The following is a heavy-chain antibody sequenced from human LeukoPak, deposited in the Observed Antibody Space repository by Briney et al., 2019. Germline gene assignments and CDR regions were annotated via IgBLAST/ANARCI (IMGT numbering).Heavy chain of an antibody. J-gene: IGHJ4*02. V-gene: IGHV4-31*03. D-gene: IGHD6-13*01. Sequence: SETLSLTCTVSGGSISSGGYYWSWIRQHPGKGLEWIGYIYYSGSTYYNPSLKSRVTISVDTSKNQFSLKLSSVTAADTAVYYCARGPEYSSSWYPYYFDYWGQGTLVTVSS. CDR1: GGSISSGGYY. CDR3: ARGPEYSSSWYPYYFDY. CDR2: IYYSGST.